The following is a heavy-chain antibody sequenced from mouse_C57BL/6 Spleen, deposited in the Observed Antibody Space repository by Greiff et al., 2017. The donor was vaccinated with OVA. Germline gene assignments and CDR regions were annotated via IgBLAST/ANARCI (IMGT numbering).Heavy chain of an antibody. CDR1: GYAFSSYW. CDR3: ARSGIYGVYEYDGRFAY. J-gene: IGHJ3*01. V-gene: IGHV1-80*01. CDR2: IYPGDGDT. Sequence: VQLQQSGAELVKPGASVKISCKASGYAFSSYWMNWVKQRPGKGLEWIGQIYPGDGDTNYNGKFKGKATLTVDKSSSTAYMQLSSLSAEDSAVYFCARSGIYGVYEYDGRFAYWGQGTLVTVSA. D-gene: IGHD2-4*01.